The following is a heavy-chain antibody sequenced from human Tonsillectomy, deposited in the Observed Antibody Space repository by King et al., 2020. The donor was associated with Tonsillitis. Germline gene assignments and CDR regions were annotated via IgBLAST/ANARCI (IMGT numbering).Heavy chain of an antibody. V-gene: IGHV3-74*01. CDR3: ARGGVDHGFDV. CDR2: INSDVSDT. Sequence: VQLVESGGGLVQPGGSLRLSCAASGFTFSSFWIHWVRQAPGKGLVWVARINSDVSDTIYADSVQGRFTVYRDNARNTLYLQMNSLRAEDTALYYCARGGVDHGFDVWGQGTMVTVSS. CDR1: GFTFSSFW. J-gene: IGHJ3*01. D-gene: IGHD2-8*02.